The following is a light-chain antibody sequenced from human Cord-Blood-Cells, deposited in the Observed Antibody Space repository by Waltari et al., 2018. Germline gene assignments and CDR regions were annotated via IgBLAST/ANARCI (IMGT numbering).Light chain of an antibody. CDR2: DVS. CDR1: SSYVGVYNY. CDR3: SSYTSSSTWV. Sequence: QSALTQPASVSGSPGQSITISCTGPSSYVGVYNYDPWYHQHPGTAPKLMIYDVSTRPSGVSNRFSGSKSGNTASLTISGLQAEDEADYYCSSYTSSSTWVFGGGTKLTGL. J-gene: IGLJ3*02. V-gene: IGLV2-14*01.